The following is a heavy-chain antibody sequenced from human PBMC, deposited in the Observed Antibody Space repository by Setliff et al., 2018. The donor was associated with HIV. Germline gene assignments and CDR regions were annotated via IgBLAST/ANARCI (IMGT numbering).Heavy chain of an antibody. D-gene: IGHD3-3*01. V-gene: IGHV4-34*01. CDR1: GGSFSGYY. J-gene: IGHJ4*02. CDR2: INHSGST. Sequence: SETLSLTCAVYGGSFSGYYWSWIRQPPGKGLEWIGEINHSGSTNYNPSLMGRVTISVDTSKNQFSLKLSSVAAADTAVYFCARAHHDFWSGYCPFDYWGQGTLVTVSS. CDR3: ARAHHDFWSGYCPFDY.